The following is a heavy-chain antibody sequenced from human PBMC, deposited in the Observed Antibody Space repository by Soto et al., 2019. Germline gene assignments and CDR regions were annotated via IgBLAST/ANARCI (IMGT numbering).Heavy chain of an antibody. V-gene: IGHV1-2*02. CDR3: ARGGIAARSYYYYYGLDV. J-gene: IGHJ6*02. Sequence: ASVKVSCKASGYTFTGYYMHGVRQAPGQGLEWMGWLNPNSGGTNYAQKFQGRVTMTRDTSISTAYMELSRLRSDDTSVYYCARGGIAARSYYYYYGLDVWGQGTTVPVSS. D-gene: IGHD6-25*01. CDR2: LNPNSGGT. CDR1: GYTFTGYY.